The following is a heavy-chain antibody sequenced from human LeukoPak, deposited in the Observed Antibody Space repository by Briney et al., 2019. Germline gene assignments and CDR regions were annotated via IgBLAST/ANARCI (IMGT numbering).Heavy chain of an antibody. CDR1: GFTFSNYV. Sequence: GGSLRLSCAASGFTFSNYVMNWVPQAPGKGLEWVSAISGSGGNTYYADSVKGRFTISRDNSKNTLYLQMNSLRAEDTAVYYCAKWYYFDYWGQGTLVTVSS. CDR3: AKWYYFDY. CDR2: ISGSGGNT. J-gene: IGHJ4*02. V-gene: IGHV3-23*01.